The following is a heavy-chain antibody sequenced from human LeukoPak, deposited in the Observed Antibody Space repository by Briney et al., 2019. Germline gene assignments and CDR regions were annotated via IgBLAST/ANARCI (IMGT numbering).Heavy chain of an antibody. Sequence: SETLSPTCTVSGGSISSYYWSWIRQPPGKGLELIGNIYYSGSTNYNPSLKSRVTISVDTSKNQFSLKLSSVTAADTAVYYCARLRSGNFDSWGQGTLVTVSS. CDR1: GGSISSYY. CDR3: ARLRSGNFDS. CDR2: IYYSGST. D-gene: IGHD1-26*01. V-gene: IGHV4-59*01. J-gene: IGHJ4*02.